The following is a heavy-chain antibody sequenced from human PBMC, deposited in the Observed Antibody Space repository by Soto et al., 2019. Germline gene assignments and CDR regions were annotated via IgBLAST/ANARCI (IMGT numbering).Heavy chain of an antibody. V-gene: IGHV1-69*02. CDR1: GGTFSIYT. D-gene: IGHD3-22*01. CDR2: IIHILGLA. CDR3: ASRYDSSDY. Sequence: QVQLVPSGAEVKKPGSSVKVSCKASGGTFSIYTISWVRQAPGQGLEWMGRIIHILGLANYAQKFQGRVTITADKSTSTAYMELSSLRSEDTAVYYCASRYDSSDYWGQGTLVTVSS. J-gene: IGHJ4*02.